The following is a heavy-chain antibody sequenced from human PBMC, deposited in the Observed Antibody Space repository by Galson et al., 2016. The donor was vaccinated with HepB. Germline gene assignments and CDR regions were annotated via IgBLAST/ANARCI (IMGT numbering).Heavy chain of an antibody. Sequence: SVKVSCKASSYTFSNYGVSWVRQAPGQGLEWLGWISGYTGDTNYAPNFQARFTMTTDTSTNTANLELKNLASDDTAVYYCARDAGTGIDYWGQGTLVTVSS. V-gene: IGHV1-18*01. CDR2: ISGYTGDT. CDR3: ARDAGTGIDY. J-gene: IGHJ4*02. CDR1: SYTFSNYG. D-gene: IGHD1-14*01.